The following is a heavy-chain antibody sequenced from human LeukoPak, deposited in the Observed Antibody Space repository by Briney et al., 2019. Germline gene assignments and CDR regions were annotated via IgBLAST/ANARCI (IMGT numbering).Heavy chain of an antibody. D-gene: IGHD3-22*01. CDR1: GYTFTSYA. J-gene: IGHJ4*02. CDR3: ARARRYYYDSSGYYYFDY. CDR2: INAGNGNT. V-gene: IGHV1-3*01. Sequence: GASVKVSCKASGYTFTSYAMHWVRQAPGQRLEWMGWINAGNGNTKHSQKFQGRVTITRDTSASTAYMELSSLRSEDTAVYYCARARRYYYDSSGYYYFDYWGQGTLVTVSS.